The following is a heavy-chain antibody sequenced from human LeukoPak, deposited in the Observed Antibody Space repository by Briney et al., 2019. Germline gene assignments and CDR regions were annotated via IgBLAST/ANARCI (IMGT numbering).Heavy chain of an antibody. CDR1: GGSISSASYY. D-gene: IGHD4-23*01. Sequence: PSETLSLTCTVSGGSISSASYYRSWIRQPAGKGLEWIGRIYTSGSTNYNPSLQSRVTISVDTTKNQFSLKLSSVTAANTAVYYCARGARGDDCGGKPLDYWGEGTMVAVFS. V-gene: IGHV4-61*02. CDR3: ARGARGDDCGGKPLDY. J-gene: IGHJ4*02. CDR2: IYTSGST.